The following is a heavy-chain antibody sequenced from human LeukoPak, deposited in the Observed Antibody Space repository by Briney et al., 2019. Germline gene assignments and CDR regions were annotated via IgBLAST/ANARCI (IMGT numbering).Heavy chain of an antibody. CDR2: IYGGDNT. V-gene: IGHV3-53*01. Sequence: GGSLRLSCAASGLTVSSNYMSWVRQAPGKGLEWVSVIYGGDNTYYAGSVKGRFITSRDKSKNTLYLQMNSLRAEDTAVYYCAKNYYGMDVWGQGTTVIVS. CDR3: AKNYYGMDV. J-gene: IGHJ6*02. CDR1: GLTVSSNY.